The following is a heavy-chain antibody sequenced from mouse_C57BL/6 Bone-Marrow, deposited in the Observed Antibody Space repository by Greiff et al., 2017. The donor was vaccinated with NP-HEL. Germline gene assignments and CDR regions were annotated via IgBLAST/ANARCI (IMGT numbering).Heavy chain of an antibody. CDR2: ISSGGSYT. J-gene: IGHJ3*01. CDR3: ATHRIYYGNYWFAY. D-gene: IGHD2-1*01. CDR1: GFTFSSYG. V-gene: IGHV5-6*01. Sequence: EVKLVESGGDLVKPGGSLKLSCAASGFTFSSYGMSWVRQTPDKGLEWVATISSGGSYTYYPDSLKGRFTISRDTAKNTLYLQMSSLKSEDTAMYYCATHRIYYGNYWFAYWGQGTLVTVSA.